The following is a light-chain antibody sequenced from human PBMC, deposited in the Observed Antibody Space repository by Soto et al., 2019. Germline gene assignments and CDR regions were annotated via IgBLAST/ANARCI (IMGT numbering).Light chain of an antibody. J-gene: IGKJ2*01. CDR3: QQYGSSYT. CDR2: YAS. Sequence: EIVLTQSPDTLSLSPGERATLSCRASQRVTNTNSAWYQQKPGQAPRLLIYYASNMATGIPDRFSGSGSGTDFTLTSSRLEPEVFAVYYCQQYGSSYTFGQGTKLEIK. CDR1: QRVTNTN. V-gene: IGKV3-20*01.